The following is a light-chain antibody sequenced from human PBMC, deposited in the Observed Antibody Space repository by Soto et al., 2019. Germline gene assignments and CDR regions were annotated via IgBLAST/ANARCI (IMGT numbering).Light chain of an antibody. CDR3: QQFNSYPHVYT. V-gene: IGKV1-13*02. Sequence: AIQLTQSPSSLSASVGDRVTITCRASQGISSALAWYQQKPGKAPKLLIYDASSLESGVPSRFSGSGSGTDFTLTISSLQPEDFATYYCQQFNSYPHVYTFGQGTKLEIK. CDR1: QGISSA. CDR2: DAS. J-gene: IGKJ2*01.